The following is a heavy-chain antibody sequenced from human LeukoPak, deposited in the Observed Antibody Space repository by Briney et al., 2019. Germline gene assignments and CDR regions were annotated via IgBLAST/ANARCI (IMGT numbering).Heavy chain of an antibody. D-gene: IGHD3-3*01. V-gene: IGHV4-61*01. J-gene: IGHJ4*02. CDR2: IYYSGST. CDR1: GGSVSSGSYY. CDR3: ARSTWYTRYYDFWSGYYTLDY. Sequence: SETLSLTCTVSGGSVSSGSYYWSWIRQPPGKGLEWIGYIYYSGSTNYNPSLKSRVTISVDTSKNQFSLKLSSVTAADTAVYCCARSTWYTRYYDFWSGYYTLDYWGQGTLVTVSS.